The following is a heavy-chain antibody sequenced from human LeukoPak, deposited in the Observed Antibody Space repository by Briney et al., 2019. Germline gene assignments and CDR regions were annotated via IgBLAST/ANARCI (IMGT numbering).Heavy chain of an antibody. CDR3: ARDWVSMVRGASQGY. Sequence: GRSLRLSCAASGFTFSSYAMLWVRQAPGKGLEWVAVISYDGSNKYYADSVKGRFTISRDNSKNTLYLQTNSLRAEDTAVYYCARDWVSMVRGASQGYWGQGTLVTVSS. V-gene: IGHV3-30-3*01. CDR2: ISYDGSNK. CDR1: GFTFSSYA. D-gene: IGHD3-10*01. J-gene: IGHJ4*02.